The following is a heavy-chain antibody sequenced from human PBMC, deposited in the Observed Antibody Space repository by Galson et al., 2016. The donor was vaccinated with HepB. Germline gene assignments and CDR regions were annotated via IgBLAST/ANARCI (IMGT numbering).Heavy chain of an antibody. CDR2: INLSGDFT. D-gene: IGHD3-16*02. V-gene: IGHV3-23*01. CDR3: TKYSLAGVSSIDY. Sequence: SLRLSCAASGFTFTNYAMSWVRQAPGKGPGWLAGINLSGDFTYHTGSVKGRFTISRDNSKNTLYLQMNSLRAEDTAVYYCTKYSLAGVSSIDYWGQGSLVTVSS. CDR1: GFTFTNYA. J-gene: IGHJ4*02.